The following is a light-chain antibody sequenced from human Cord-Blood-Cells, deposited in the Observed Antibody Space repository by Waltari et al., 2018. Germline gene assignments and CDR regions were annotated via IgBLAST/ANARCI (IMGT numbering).Light chain of an antibody. CDR2: EVS. CDR1: SSDVGGYNY. Sequence: QSALTQPASVSGSPGQSITISCTGTSSDVGGYNYVSWYQQHPGKAPNLMIYEVSNRPSGVCNRFSCSKSGNTASLTISGLQAEDEADDYCSSYTSSSTLVVFGGGTRLTVV. J-gene: IGLJ2*01. CDR3: SSYTSSSTLVV. V-gene: IGLV2-14*01.